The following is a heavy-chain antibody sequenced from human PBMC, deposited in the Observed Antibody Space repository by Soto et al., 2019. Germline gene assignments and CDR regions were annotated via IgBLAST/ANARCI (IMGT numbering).Heavy chain of an antibody. V-gene: IGHV1-2*04. CDR1: GYTFTGYY. Sequence: QVPLVQSGAEVKKPGASVKVSCKASGYTFTGYYMHWVRQAPGQGLEWMGWINPNSGGTNYAQKFQGWVTMTRDTSISTAYMELSRLRSDDTAVYYCARDKKDYDILTGNYYGMDVWGQGTTVTVSS. D-gene: IGHD3-9*01. CDR2: INPNSGGT. CDR3: ARDKKDYDILTGNYYGMDV. J-gene: IGHJ6*02.